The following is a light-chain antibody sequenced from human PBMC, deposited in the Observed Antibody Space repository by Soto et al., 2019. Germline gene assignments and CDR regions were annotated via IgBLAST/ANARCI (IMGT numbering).Light chain of an antibody. CDR2: AAS. CDR1: QSISSY. J-gene: IGKJ1*01. CDR3: QQSYSTPRT. V-gene: IGKV1-39*01. Sequence: DIQMTQSPSSLSASVGDRVTITCRASQSISSYLNRYQQKPGKAPKLLIYAASILQSGVPSRFSGSGSGTDFTLTISSLQPEDFATYYCQQSYSTPRTFGQGTKVEIK.